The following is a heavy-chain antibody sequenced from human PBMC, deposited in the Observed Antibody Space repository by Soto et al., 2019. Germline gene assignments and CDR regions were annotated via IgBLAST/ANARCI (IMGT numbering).Heavy chain of an antibody. V-gene: IGHV3-48*01. Sequence: PRLSCAAPGFTFSSYSMNWVRQDPGKGLEWVSYISSSSSTIYYADSVKRRFTISRDNAKNSLYLQMNSLRAEDTAVYYCARHPERIAQIGWFDPWGQGTLVTVSS. CDR1: GFTFSSYS. J-gene: IGHJ5*02. D-gene: IGHD6-13*01. CDR2: ISSSSSTI. CDR3: ARHPERIAQIGWFDP.